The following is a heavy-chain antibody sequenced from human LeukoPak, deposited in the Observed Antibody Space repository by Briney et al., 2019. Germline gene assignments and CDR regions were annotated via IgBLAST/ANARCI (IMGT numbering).Heavy chain of an antibody. CDR1: GGTFSSYA. CDR3: ARRAGKIVVVPAAILFDP. V-gene: IGHV1-69*05. J-gene: IGHJ5*02. D-gene: IGHD2-2*01. Sequence: GASVKVSCKASGGTFSSYAISWVRQAPGQGLEWMGRIIPIFGTANYAQKFQGRVTITTDESTSTAYMELSRLRSDDTAVYYCARRAGKIVVVPAAILFDPWGQGTLVTVSS. CDR2: IIPIFGTA.